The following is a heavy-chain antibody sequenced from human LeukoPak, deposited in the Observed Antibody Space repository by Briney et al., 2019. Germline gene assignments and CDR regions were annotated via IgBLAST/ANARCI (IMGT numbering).Heavy chain of an antibody. CDR3: ARGRPGSGWSFDY. Sequence: GASVEVSCKASGYTFTTYYMHWVRQAPGQGLEWMGIINPSGGTTNYAQKFQGRVTMTRDTSTTTVYMELSSLRSEDTAVYYCARGRPGSGWSFDYWGQGTLVTVSS. J-gene: IGHJ4*02. CDR2: INPSGGTT. D-gene: IGHD6-19*01. CDR1: GYTFTTYY. V-gene: IGHV1-46*01.